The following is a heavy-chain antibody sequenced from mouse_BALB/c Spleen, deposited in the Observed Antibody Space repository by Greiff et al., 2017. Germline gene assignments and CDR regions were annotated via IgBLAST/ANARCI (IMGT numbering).Heavy chain of an antibody. CDR2: ISSGSSTI. D-gene: IGHD4-1*01. V-gene: IGHV5-17*02. CDR1: GFTFSSFG. Sequence: EVQLVESGGGLVQPGGSRKLSCAASGFTFSSFGMHWVRQAPEKGLEWVAYISSGSSTIYYADTVKGRFTISRDNPKNTLFLQMTSLRSEDTAMYYCARSSLGACWGQGTLVTVSA. J-gene: IGHJ3*01. CDR3: ARSSLGAC.